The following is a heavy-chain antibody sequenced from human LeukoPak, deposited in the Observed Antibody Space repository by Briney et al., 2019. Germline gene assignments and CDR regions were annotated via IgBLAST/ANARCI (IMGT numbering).Heavy chain of an antibody. CDR1: GVTFRSYS. Sequence: GGSLRLSCAASGVTFRSYSMNWVRQAPGKGLEWVSDISSGSSTIYYADSVKGRFTISRDNAKNSLYPQMNSLRAEDTAVYYCAREGAPFIVVVPAAKYYYYGMDVWAKGPRSPSP. CDR2: ISSGSSTI. D-gene: IGHD2-2*01. J-gene: IGHJ6*02. CDR3: AREGAPFIVVVPAAKYYYYGMDV. V-gene: IGHV3-48*01.